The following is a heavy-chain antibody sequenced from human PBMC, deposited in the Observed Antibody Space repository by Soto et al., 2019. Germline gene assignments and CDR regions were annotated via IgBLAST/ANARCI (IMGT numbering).Heavy chain of an antibody. J-gene: IGHJ3*02. CDR2: IYYSGST. CDR3: ARVMVYYYDSSGYYGAFDI. V-gene: IGHV4-39*01. Sequence: QLQLQESGPGLVKPSETLSLTCTVSGGSISSSSYYWGWIRQPPGKGLEWIGSIYYSGSTYYNPSLKSRVTISVDTSKNQFSLKLSSVTAADTAVYYCARVMVYYYDSSGYYGAFDIWGQGTMVTVSS. CDR1: GGSISSSSYY. D-gene: IGHD3-22*01.